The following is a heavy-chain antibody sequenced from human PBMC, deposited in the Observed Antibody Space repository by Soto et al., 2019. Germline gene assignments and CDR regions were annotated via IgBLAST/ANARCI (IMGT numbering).Heavy chain of an antibody. CDR2: NKSKTDGGTT. D-gene: IGHD2-2*01. Sequence: GGSLRLSCAASGFTFSNAWMSWVRQAPGKGLEWVGRNKSKTDGGTTDYAAPVKGRFTISRDDSKNTLYLQMNSLKTEDTAVYYCTTTRGSYCSSTSCYWESYYYYMDVWGKGTTVTVSS. CDR1: GFTFSNAW. CDR3: TTTRGSYCSSTSCYWESYYYYMDV. V-gene: IGHV3-15*01. J-gene: IGHJ6*03.